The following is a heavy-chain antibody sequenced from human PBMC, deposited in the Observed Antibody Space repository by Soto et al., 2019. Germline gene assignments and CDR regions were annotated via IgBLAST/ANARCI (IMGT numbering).Heavy chain of an antibody. V-gene: IGHV1-18*01. CDR2: ISPYSGNT. Sequence: QVQLVQSGDEVRKPGSSVKVSCKASGYIFVTSGIDWVRQAPGQGLEWMGWISPYSGNTHYASKVQGRLTMTTDTSTGTANMDLGSLPSDDTVVYSCAMMDNFGPTTTVSGGGQGTT. CDR3: AMMDNFGPTTTVSG. J-gene: IGHJ6*02. D-gene: IGHD6-25*01. CDR1: GYIFVTSG.